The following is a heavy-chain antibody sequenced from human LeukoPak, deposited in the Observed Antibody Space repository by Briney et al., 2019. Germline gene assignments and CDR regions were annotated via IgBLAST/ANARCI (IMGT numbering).Heavy chain of an antibody. V-gene: IGHV3-21*01. Sequence: GGSLRLSCAPSAFTFSGYSMNSVRQPPGKGLEWVSSISSSSSYIYYADSVKGRFTISRDNAKNSLFLQMNSLRAEDTAVYYCASVGNVETDYWGQGTLVTVSS. CDR1: AFTFSGYS. J-gene: IGHJ4*02. CDR3: ASVGNVETDY. CDR2: ISSSSSYI. D-gene: IGHD5-24*01.